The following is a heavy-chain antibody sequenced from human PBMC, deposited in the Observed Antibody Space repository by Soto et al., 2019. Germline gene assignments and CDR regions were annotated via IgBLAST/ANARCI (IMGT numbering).Heavy chain of an antibody. Sequence: PSETLSLTCTVSGDSISSGAYYWAWIRQHPVKGLEWIGYIYYSGSTHHNPSLKSRDTISIDTSKNQFSLKLSSVTAADTAVYYCARQIAAGSFTYYFDSWGQGTLATVSS. D-gene: IGHD6-13*01. CDR2: IYYSGST. CDR3: ARQIAAGSFTYYFDS. CDR1: GDSISSGAYY. J-gene: IGHJ4*02. V-gene: IGHV4-31*03.